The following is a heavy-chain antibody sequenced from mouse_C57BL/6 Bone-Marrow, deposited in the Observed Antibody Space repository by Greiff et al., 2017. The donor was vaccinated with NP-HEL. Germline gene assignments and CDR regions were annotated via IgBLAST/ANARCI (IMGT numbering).Heavy chain of an antibody. V-gene: IGHV1-77*01. CDR2: IVPGSGGT. CDR1: GYTFTGYW. CDR3: AGDVYYYGHWYFDV. D-gene: IGHD1-1*01. J-gene: IGHJ1*03. Sequence: VQLQQSGAELVKPGASVKLSCKASGYTFTGYWMDWVKQRPGHGLEWIGEIVPGSGGTNYNEKFKGKATLTAEKSSSTAYMPLSSLTSADSAVYCCAGDVYYYGHWYFDVWGTGTTVTVSS.